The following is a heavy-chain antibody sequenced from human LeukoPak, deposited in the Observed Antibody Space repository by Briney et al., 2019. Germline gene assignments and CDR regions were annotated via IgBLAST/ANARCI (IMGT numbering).Heavy chain of an antibody. CDR3: ARDHVSYSSWSGFGY. V-gene: IGHV3-7*01. D-gene: IGHD6-6*01. CDR2: IKEDGSEK. CDR1: GFTFSSYW. J-gene: IGHJ4*02. Sequence: AGGSLRLSCAASGFTFSSYWMSWVRQAPGKGLEWVANIKEDGSEKYYVDSVKGRFTISRDNAKNSLYLQMNSLRAEDTAVYYCARDHVSYSSWSGFGYWGQGTLVTVSS.